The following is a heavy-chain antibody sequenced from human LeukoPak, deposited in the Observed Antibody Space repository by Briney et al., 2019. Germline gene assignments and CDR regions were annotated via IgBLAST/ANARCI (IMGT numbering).Heavy chain of an antibody. CDR3: ARDHGCSSGWYSGPPDY. Sequence: SETLSLTCTVSGGSISSYSNYWGWIRQPPGKGLEWIASVHYSGSTYYNPSLKSRVTISVDTSKNQLSLNLSSVTAADTAVYYCARDHGCSSGWYSGPPDYWGQGTLVTVSS. D-gene: IGHD6-19*01. CDR1: GGSISSYSNY. V-gene: IGHV4-39*07. J-gene: IGHJ4*02. CDR2: VHYSGST.